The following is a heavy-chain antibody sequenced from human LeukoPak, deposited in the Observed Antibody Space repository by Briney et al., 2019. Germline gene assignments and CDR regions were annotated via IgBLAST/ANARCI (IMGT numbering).Heavy chain of an antibody. Sequence: GGSLRLSCAASGFTFSSYSMNWVRQAPGKGLEWVANINQDGGERYYVDSVNGRFTISRNNDKNSLFLQMNSLRAEDTAVYYCARDSEYSSSFAFDIWGQGKMVTVSS. CDR1: GFTFSSYS. CDR3: ARDSEYSSSFAFDI. D-gene: IGHD6-13*01. V-gene: IGHV3-7*01. J-gene: IGHJ3*02. CDR2: INQDGGER.